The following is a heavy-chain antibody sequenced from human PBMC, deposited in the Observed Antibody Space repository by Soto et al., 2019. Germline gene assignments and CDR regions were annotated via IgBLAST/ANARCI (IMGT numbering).Heavy chain of an antibody. Sequence: EVQVLESGGAWVYPTGSLRLSCSASGFNFTNHVINWVRQAPGKGLEWVSSISNSDDVGFYADSVRGRFIVSRDISTNSVFLQMNFLRVEDTAIYYCAKTVGATKLEDYWGQGTLVTVSS. V-gene: IGHV3-23*01. CDR2: ISNSDDVG. CDR3: AKTVGATKLEDY. J-gene: IGHJ4*02. D-gene: IGHD1-26*01. CDR1: GFNFTNHV.